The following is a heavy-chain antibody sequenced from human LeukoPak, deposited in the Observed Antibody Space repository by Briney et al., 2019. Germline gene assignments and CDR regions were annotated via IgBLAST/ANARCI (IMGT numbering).Heavy chain of an antibody. Sequence: GGSLRLSCAASGFTFSSYAVHWVRQAPGKGLEWVAVISYDGSNKYYADSVKGRFTISRDNSKNTLYLQMNSLRAEDTAVYYCARGYYGSGSYWAFDIWGQGTMVTVSS. CDR3: ARGYYGSGSYWAFDI. V-gene: IGHV3-30*04. D-gene: IGHD3-10*01. J-gene: IGHJ3*02. CDR1: GFTFSSYA. CDR2: ISYDGSNK.